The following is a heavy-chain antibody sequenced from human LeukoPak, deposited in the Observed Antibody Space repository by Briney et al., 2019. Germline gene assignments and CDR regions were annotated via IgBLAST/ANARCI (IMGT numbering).Heavy chain of an antibody. Sequence: ASVKVSCKASGYTFTSYGISWVRQAPGQGLEWMGWISAYNGNTNYAQKLQGRVTMTTDTSTSTAYMELRSLRSDDTAVYYCAREYQLLLYSPLDYWGQGTLVTVSS. CDR3: AREYQLLLYSPLDY. J-gene: IGHJ4*02. CDR2: ISAYNGNT. V-gene: IGHV1-18*01. CDR1: GYTFTSYG. D-gene: IGHD2-2*01.